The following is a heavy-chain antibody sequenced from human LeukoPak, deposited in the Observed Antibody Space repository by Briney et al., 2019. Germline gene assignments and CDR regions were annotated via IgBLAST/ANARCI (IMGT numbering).Heavy chain of an antibody. J-gene: IGHJ4*02. V-gene: IGHV3-21*04. CDR2: ISSSSSYI. CDR3: TRASGYCSSTSCPPDY. Sequence: KPGGSLRLSCAASGFTFSSYSMNWVRQAPGKGLEWVSSISSSSSYIYYADSVKGRFTISRDNAKNSLFLQMNSLRVEDTAFYYCTRASGYCSSTSCPPDYWGQGTLVTVSS. CDR1: GFTFSSYS. D-gene: IGHD2-2*01.